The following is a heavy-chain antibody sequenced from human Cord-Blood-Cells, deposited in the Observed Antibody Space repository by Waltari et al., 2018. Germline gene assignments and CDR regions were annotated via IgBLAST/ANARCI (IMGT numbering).Heavy chain of an antibody. CDR1: GYTFTSYD. Sequence: QVQLVQSGAEVKKPGASVKVSCKASGYTFTSYDINWVRQATGQGLEWMGWMNPNRGNTGYAQKFQGRVTMTRNTAISTAYMELSSLRSEDTAVYYCARLVRFWEWFTPTYYYYDMDVWGKGTTVTVSS. V-gene: IGHV1-8*01. CDR3: ARLVRFWEWFTPTYYYYDMDV. CDR2: MNPNRGNT. J-gene: IGHJ6*03. D-gene: IGHD3-3*01.